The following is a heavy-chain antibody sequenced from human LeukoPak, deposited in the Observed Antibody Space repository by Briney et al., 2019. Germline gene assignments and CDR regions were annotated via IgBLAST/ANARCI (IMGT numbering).Heavy chain of an antibody. CDR3: ARGPLYGDYVYAFDI. J-gene: IGHJ3*02. V-gene: IGHV3-30*02. Sequence: GGSLRLSCAASGFTFSNSAMSWVRQAPGKGLEWVAFIRYDGSKKYYADSVKGRFTISRDNSKNTLYLQMNSLRAEDTAVYYCARGPLYGDYVYAFDIWGQGTMVTVSS. CDR1: GFTFSNSA. CDR2: IRYDGSKK. D-gene: IGHD4-17*01.